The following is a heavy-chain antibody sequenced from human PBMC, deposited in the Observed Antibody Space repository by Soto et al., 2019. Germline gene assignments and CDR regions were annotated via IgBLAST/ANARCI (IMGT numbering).Heavy chain of an antibody. CDR2: VNPSGGST. J-gene: IGHJ1*01. Sequence: GASVKVSCKTSGYLFTAYSMHWVRLAPGQGLEWMGVVNPSGGSTKYAQNFQGRVTMTRDTSTTTIYMELSSLRSDDTAIYYCAXEENCRGGTCYSEYFHRWGQGTLVTVSS. V-gene: IGHV1-46*01. CDR1: GYLFTAYS. D-gene: IGHD2-15*01. CDR3: AXEENCRGGTCYSEYFHR.